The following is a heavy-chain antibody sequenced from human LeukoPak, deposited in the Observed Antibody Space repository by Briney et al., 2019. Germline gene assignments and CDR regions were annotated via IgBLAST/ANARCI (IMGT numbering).Heavy chain of an antibody. D-gene: IGHD6-6*01. CDR3: ARAARALSDY. Sequence: GRSLRLSCAASGFTFSSYGMHWVRQAPGKGLERVAVIWYDGSNKYYADSVKGRFTISRDNSKNTLYLQMNSLRAEDTAVYYCARAARALSDYWGQGTLVTVSS. J-gene: IGHJ4*02. CDR1: GFTFSSYG. V-gene: IGHV3-33*01. CDR2: IWYDGSNK.